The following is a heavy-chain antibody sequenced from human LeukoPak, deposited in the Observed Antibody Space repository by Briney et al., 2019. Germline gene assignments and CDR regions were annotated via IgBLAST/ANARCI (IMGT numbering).Heavy chain of an antibody. V-gene: IGHV3-48*03. Sequence: PGGSLRLSCAASGFTFSSYEMNWVRQAPGKGLEWVSYISSSGSTIYYADSVKGRFTISRDNAERSLYLQMDSLRAEDTAVYYCATNLYCSGGTCYARDSDYWGQGTLVTVSS. D-gene: IGHD2-15*01. CDR2: ISSSGSTI. CDR1: GFTFSSYE. J-gene: IGHJ4*02. CDR3: ATNLYCSGGTCYARDSDY.